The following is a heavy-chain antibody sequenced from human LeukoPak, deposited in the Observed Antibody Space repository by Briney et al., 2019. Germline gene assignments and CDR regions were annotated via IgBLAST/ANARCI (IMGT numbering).Heavy chain of an antibody. Sequence: PSETLSLTCSVSGGSISSGGYYWSWIRQHPGKGLEWIGYIYYSGSTYYNPSLKSRVTISVDTSKNQFSLKLSSVTAADTAVYYCARVHDYYGMDVWGQGTTVTVSS. CDR2: IYYSGST. CDR3: ARVHDYYGMDV. V-gene: IGHV4-31*03. CDR1: GGSISSGGYY. J-gene: IGHJ6*02.